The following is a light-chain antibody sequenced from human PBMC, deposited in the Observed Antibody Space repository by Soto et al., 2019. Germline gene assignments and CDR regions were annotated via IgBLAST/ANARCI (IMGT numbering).Light chain of an antibody. CDR3: HQYGSLPRT. J-gene: IGKJ1*01. CDR1: QSVSSSY. Sequence: ETVLTQSPGTLSLSPGERTTLSCRASQSVSSSYLAWYQQKPGQAPRLLIYGASSRATGIPDRFSGSGSGTDFTLTISRLEPEDFAVYYCHQYGSLPRTFGQGTKVEIK. CDR2: GAS. V-gene: IGKV3-20*01.